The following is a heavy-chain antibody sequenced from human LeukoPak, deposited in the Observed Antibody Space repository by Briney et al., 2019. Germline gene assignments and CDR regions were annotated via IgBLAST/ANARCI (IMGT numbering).Heavy chain of an antibody. V-gene: IGHV3-48*02. D-gene: IGHD3-10*01. Sequence: GGSLRLSCAASGFTFSRYGMNWVRQAPGKGLEWASYISSSSSTIYYADSVKGRFTISRDNAKNSLYLQMNSLRDEDTAVYYCAGTMVRGVIISQNAFDIWGQGTMVTVSS. CDR1: GFTFSRYG. CDR3: AGTMVRGVIISQNAFDI. CDR2: ISSSSSTI. J-gene: IGHJ3*02.